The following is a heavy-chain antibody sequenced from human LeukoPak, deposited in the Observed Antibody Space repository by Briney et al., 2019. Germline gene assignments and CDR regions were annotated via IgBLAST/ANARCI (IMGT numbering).Heavy chain of an antibody. J-gene: IGHJ4*02. D-gene: IGHD2-15*01. Sequence: PSETLSLTCTVSGYSISSGYYWGWIRPPPGKGLEWIGVYHVGTTDYNPSLKSRVTISVDGSKNQFSLRLSSVTAADTAVYYCAREDCSGGSCEFDYWGQGTLVTVSS. CDR2: VYHVGTT. V-gene: IGHV4-38-2*02. CDR3: AREDCSGGSCEFDY. CDR1: GYSISSGYY.